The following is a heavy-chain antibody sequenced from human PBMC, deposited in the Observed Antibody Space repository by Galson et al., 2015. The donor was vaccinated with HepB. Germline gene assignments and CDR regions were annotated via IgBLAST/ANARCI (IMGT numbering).Heavy chain of an antibody. V-gene: IGHV4-39*07. CDR1: GDSINSSNYY. CDR2: MHYSGST. J-gene: IGHJ2*01. CDR3: ARDLAYSMIVVVPYWYFDL. Sequence: SETLSLTCTVSGDSINSSNYYWVWIRQSPGRGLEWIGSMHYSGSTYQNPSLKSRVTISIDTSKNQFSLKLSSVTAADTAVYYCARDLAYSMIVVVPYWYFDLWGRGTLVTVSS. D-gene: IGHD3-22*01.